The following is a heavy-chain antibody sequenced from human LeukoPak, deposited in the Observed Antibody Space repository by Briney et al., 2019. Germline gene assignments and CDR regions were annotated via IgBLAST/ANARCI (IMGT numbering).Heavy chain of an antibody. J-gene: IGHJ4*02. CDR2: ITTSSTYI. CDR3: ARGGGRHVEY. CDR1: GFTFSSYS. V-gene: IGHV3-21*04. Sequence: GGSLRLSCAASGFTFSSYSMSWVRQAPGKGLEWVSSITTSSTYISYADSVKGRFTISRDNAKNSLYLQMNSLRAEDTAVYYCARGGGRHVEYWGQGNLVTVSS. D-gene: IGHD3-16*01.